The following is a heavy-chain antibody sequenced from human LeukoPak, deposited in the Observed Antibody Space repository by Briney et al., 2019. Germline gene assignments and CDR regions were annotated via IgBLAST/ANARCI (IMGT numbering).Heavy chain of an antibody. D-gene: IGHD6-13*01. CDR2: ISGNGGST. V-gene: IGHV3-23*01. J-gene: IGHJ4*02. CDR3: AKEVGLSAAGTRGDFDY. CDR1: GFTFSSYA. Sequence: GGSLRLSCAASGFTFSSYAMSWVRQAPGKGLVCVSSISGNGGSTYYADSVKGRFTISRDNSKNTLYLQMSSLRAEDTALYYCAKEVGLSAAGTRGDFDYWGQGTLVTVSS.